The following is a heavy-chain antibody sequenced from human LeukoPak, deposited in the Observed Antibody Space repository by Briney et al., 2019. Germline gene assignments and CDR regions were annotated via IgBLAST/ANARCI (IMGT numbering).Heavy chain of an antibody. CDR3: AKDGRYCSSAGCSQDPYYFDY. J-gene: IGHJ4*02. V-gene: IGHV3-NL1*01. D-gene: IGHD2-2*01. CDR2: MDDSGTHT. CDR1: GFTFSRYA. Sequence: PGGSLRLSCAASGFTFSRYAMQWVRQAPDKRLEYVSGMDDSGTHTYYAESVKGRFTISRDNSKNTLSLQMNSLRAEDTALYYCAKDGRYCSSAGCSQDPYYFDYWGQGTLVTVSS.